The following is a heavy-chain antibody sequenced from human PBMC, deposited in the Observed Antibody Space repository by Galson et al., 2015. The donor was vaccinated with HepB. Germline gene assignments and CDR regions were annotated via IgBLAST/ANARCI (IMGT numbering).Heavy chain of an antibody. CDR1: GFAFSNYW. CDR2: INSDGITT. CDR3: ARVAGGSSGFNYFVPEFYFDY. J-gene: IGHJ4*02. V-gene: IGHV3-74*01. D-gene: IGHD3-22*01. Sequence: SLRLSCAASGFAFSNYWMHWVRQGPGKGLLWVSRINSDGITTSYADFVKGRFTISRDNAKNTLYLQMNSLRPEDTAVYSCARVAGGSSGFNYFVPEFYFDYWGQGTLVTVSS.